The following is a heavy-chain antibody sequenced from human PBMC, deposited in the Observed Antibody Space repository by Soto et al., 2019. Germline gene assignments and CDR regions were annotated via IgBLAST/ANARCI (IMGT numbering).Heavy chain of an antibody. CDR2: MFSSGLT. V-gene: IGHV4-39*01. J-gene: IGHJ6*02. D-gene: IGHD2-15*01. Sequence: SETLSLTCSVSGYSVTSSDYYWAWIRQPPGKGLEWIGSMFSSGLTYYNPSLKSRVTLSVDTSKNQFSVRLTSVTAADTAVYYCAPLSVSLSGPYGIHVWGQGTTVTVSS. CDR3: APLSVSLSGPYGIHV. CDR1: GYSVTSSDYY.